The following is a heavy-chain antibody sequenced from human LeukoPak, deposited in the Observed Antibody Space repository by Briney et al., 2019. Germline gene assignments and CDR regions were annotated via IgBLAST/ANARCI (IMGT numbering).Heavy chain of an antibody. V-gene: IGHV3-30*18. J-gene: IGHJ3*02. Sequence: QPGGSLRLSCAASGFTFSSYGMHWVRQAPGKGLEWVAVISFDGSNKYYADSVKGRFTISRDNSKNTLYLQMNSLRAEDTAVYYCAKDLPLYSSSWPGIWGQGTMVTVSS. CDR3: AKDLPLYSSSWPGI. D-gene: IGHD6-13*01. CDR1: GFTFSSYG. CDR2: ISFDGSNK.